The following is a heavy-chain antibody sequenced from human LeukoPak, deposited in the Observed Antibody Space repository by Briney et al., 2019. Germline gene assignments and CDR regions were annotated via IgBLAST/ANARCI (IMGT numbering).Heavy chain of an antibody. CDR3: ARQPGGTAAFDI. CDR1: GASLDSYY. CDR2: THNNGDS. J-gene: IGHJ3*02. Sequence: SETLSLTCTFSGASLDSYYWSWVRQPPGKGLEWIGYTHNNGDSNYNPSLKSRLTISVDTSKNEVSLVLTSVTAADTALYYCARQPGGTAAFDIWAQGTMVTVSA. D-gene: IGHD6-13*01. V-gene: IGHV4-59*08.